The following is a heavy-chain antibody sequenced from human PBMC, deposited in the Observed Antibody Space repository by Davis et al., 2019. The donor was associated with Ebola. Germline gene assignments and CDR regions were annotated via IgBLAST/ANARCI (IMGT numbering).Heavy chain of an antibody. V-gene: IGHV1-69*04. CDR1: GCTFTNYA. CDR2: IIPVVDTK. CDR3: ARDRVGARRDYYYYYGMDV. D-gene: IGHD1-26*01. Sequence: ASSVTVSCKTSGCTFTNYAVNWVRQAPGQGLEWMGRIIPVVDTKDYAQKFQGRVTLTADKATNTAYMELSGPRFDDTAVYYCARDRVGARRDYYYYYGMDVWGKGTTVTVSS. J-gene: IGHJ6*04.